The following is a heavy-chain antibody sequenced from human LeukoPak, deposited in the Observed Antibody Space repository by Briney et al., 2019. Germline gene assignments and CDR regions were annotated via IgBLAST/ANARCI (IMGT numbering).Heavy chain of an antibody. D-gene: IGHD2-21*02. CDR1: GFTFSNAW. CDR3: TTRVVTTNDY. Sequence: GGSLRLSCAASGFTFSNAWMNWVRQAPGKGLEWVGRITTKGDGETADCAAPMKGRCTISRYDSNSTLYLQMDSLKTEDTAVYYCTTRVVTTNDYWGQGALVTVSS. V-gene: IGHV3-15*01. J-gene: IGHJ4*02. CDR2: ITTKGDGETA.